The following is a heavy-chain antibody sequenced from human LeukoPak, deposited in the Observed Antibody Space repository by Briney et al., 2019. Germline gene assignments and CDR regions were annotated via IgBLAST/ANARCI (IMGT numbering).Heavy chain of an antibody. V-gene: IGHV3-23*01. J-gene: IGHJ6*03. CDR3: AKYSSGWFIYYYMDV. Sequence: GGSLRLSCAASGFTFSSYAMSWVRQAPGKGLEWVSGISGTGGSTQYADSVKGRFTISRDNSKNTLYLQMNGLRAEDTAVYYCAKYSSGWFIYYYMDVWGKGTTVTVSS. D-gene: IGHD6-19*01. CDR1: GFTFSSYA. CDR2: ISGTGGST.